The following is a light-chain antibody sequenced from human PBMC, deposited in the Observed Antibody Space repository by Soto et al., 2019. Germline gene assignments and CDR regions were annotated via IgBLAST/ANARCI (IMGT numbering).Light chain of an antibody. V-gene: IGKV1-9*01. CDR3: QQVESYPST. CDR2: AAS. Sequence: IQLTQTPSSLSASVGDRVTITCSASQGISSFLAWYQQKPGKAPKLLIYAASSLQSGVPSRFSGSGFGTDFTLTITSLQPEDFATYYCQQVESYPSTFGGGTKVDVK. CDR1: QGISSF. J-gene: IGKJ4*01.